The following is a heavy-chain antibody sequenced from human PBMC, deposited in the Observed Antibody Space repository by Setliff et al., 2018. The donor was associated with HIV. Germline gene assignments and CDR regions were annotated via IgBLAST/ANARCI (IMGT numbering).Heavy chain of an antibody. CDR3: ARTNNNYYYDTSDYFAGYYFDS. CDR1: GFTFSRYS. J-gene: IGHJ4*02. D-gene: IGHD3-22*01. CDR2: ISSVSGSTI. Sequence: PGGSLRLSCAVSGFTFSRYSMNWVRQAPGKGLEWVSYISSVSGSTIYYADSVKGRFTISRDNAKNSMFLQMNSLRAEDTAVYYCARTNNNYYYDTSDYFAGYYFDSWGQGTLVTVSS. V-gene: IGHV3-48*01.